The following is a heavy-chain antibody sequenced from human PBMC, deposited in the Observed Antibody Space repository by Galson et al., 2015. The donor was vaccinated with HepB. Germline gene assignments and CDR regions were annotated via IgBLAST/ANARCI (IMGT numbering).Heavy chain of an antibody. CDR2: ISGSGGST. J-gene: IGHJ4*02. CDR1: GFTFSSYA. V-gene: IGHV3-23*01. CDR3: AKVSNDFWSGYYSYFDF. D-gene: IGHD3-3*01. Sequence: SLRLSCAASGFTFSSYAMSWVRQAPGRGLEWVSVISGSGGSTHYADSVKGRFTISRDNPENSLYVQMNNLRAEDTAVYYCAKVSNDFWSGYYSYFDFWGQGTLVTVSS.